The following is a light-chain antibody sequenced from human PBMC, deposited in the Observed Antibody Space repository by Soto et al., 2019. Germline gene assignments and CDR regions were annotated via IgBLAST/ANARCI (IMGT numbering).Light chain of an antibody. J-gene: IGKJ1*01. V-gene: IGKV1-5*02. CDR2: DAS. CDR1: QSVNHW. CDR3: QQYNSYWT. Sequence: DIQMTQSPSSLSASVGERVTIFCRACQSVNHWLAWYQRKQLTAPKHLIHDASTLERRIPSRFSGSGSGTEFTLTMSSLQPDDFATYYCQQYNSYWTFGQGTKVDIK.